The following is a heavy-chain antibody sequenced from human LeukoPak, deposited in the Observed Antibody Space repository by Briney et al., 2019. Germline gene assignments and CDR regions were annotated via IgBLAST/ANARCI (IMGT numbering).Heavy chain of an antibody. D-gene: IGHD1-14*01. CDR1: GGSISSYD. J-gene: IGHJ3*02. CDR3: VRGGGSPLGALDI. CDR2: ISYTGST. V-gene: IGHV4-59*01. Sequence: SETLSLNCIVSGGSISSYDWSWIRQPPGKGLEWIGYISYTGSTNYNPSLKSRVTMSGDTPKNQFSLKLSSVTAADTAVYYCVRGGGSPLGALDIWGQGTMVTVSS.